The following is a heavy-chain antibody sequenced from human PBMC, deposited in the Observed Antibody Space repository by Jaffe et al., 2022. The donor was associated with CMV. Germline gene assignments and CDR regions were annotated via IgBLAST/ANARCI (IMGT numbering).Heavy chain of an antibody. Sequence: QVQLVQSGAEVKKPGSSVKVSCKASGGTFSSYAISWVRQAPGQGLEWMGGIIPIFGTANYAQKFQGRVTITADESTSTAYMELSSLRSEDTAVYYCARVRDRYSYGLAPYWYYYYGMDVWGQGTTVTVSS. V-gene: IGHV1-69*01. CDR3: ARVRDRYSYGLAPYWYYYYGMDV. CDR1: GGTFSSYA. CDR2: IIPIFGTA. J-gene: IGHJ6*02. D-gene: IGHD5-18*01.